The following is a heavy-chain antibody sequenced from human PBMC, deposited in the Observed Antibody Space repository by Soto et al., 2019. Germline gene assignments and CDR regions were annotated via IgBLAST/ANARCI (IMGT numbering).Heavy chain of an antibody. J-gene: IGHJ4*02. CDR3: VKEITIFGVVTSWYFDY. CDR2: ISSNGGST. V-gene: IGHV3-64D*08. D-gene: IGHD3-3*01. Sequence: GGSLRLSCSASGFTFSSYAMHWVRQAPGKGLEYVSAISSNGGSTYYADSVKGRFTISRDNSKNTLYLQMSSLRAEDTAVYYCVKEITIFGVVTSWYFDYWGQGTLVTVSS. CDR1: GFTFSSYA.